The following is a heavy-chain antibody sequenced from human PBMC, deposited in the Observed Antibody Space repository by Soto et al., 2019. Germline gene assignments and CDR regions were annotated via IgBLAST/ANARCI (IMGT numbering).Heavy chain of an antibody. D-gene: IGHD1-7*01. J-gene: IGHJ4*02. V-gene: IGHV1-3*01. CDR1: GYTFTSYG. CDR3: AREDSWNYYRSFDY. Sequence: GASVKVSCKASGYTFTSYGINWVRQAPGRGLEWMGWINPGNGNTKYSQQFQGRFTISRDNSKNTLYLQMNSLRAEDTAVYYCAREDSWNYYRSFDYWGQGTLVTVSS. CDR2: INPGNGNT.